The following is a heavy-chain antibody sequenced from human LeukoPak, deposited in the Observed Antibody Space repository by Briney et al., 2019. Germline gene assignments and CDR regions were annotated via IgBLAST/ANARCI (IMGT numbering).Heavy chain of an antibody. Sequence: GASVKVSCKAAGYTFTGYYLHWVRQAPGQGLEWMGWINPNNGGTMYAQKFQGRLTITLNTSISTHYKELSSLTSDDTAVYYCTRDDRATHDYWGQGTLVTVSS. V-gene: IGHV1-2*02. CDR2: INPNNGGT. CDR3: TRDDRATHDY. CDR1: GYTFTGYY. J-gene: IGHJ4*02.